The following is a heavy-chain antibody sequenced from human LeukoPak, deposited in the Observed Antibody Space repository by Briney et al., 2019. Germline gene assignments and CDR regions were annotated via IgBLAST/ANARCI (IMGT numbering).Heavy chain of an antibody. CDR2: IYHSGST. J-gene: IGHJ3*02. D-gene: IGHD5-12*01. Sequence: SETLSLTCTVSGGSISSGGYYWSWIRQPPGKGLEWIGYIYHSGSTYYNPSLKSRVTISVDRSKNQFSLKLSSVTAADTAVYYCARGGGPIVATSAFDIWGQGTMVTVSS. CDR3: ARGGGPIVATSAFDI. CDR1: GGSISSGGYY. V-gene: IGHV4-30-2*01.